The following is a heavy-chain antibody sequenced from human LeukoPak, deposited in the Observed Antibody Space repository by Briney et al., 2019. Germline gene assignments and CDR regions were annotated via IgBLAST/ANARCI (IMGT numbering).Heavy chain of an antibody. CDR3: ARLQFLSGGYYAFDS. Sequence: SETLSLTCPVSGGSIRSSSYYWGWIRQPPGKGLEWIGSIYYSGSAYYNPSLKSRVTISVDTSKNQFSLKLSSVTAADTAVYYCARLQFLSGGYYAFDSWGQGSQVSVSS. J-gene: IGHJ4*02. D-gene: IGHD3-3*01. V-gene: IGHV4-39*01. CDR1: GGSIRSSSYY. CDR2: IYYSGSA.